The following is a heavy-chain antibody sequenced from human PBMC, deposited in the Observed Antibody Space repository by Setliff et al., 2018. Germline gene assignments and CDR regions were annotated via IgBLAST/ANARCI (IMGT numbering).Heavy chain of an antibody. V-gene: IGHV4-61*09. CDR1: GGSISSGSYY. Sequence: SETLSLTCTVSGGSISSGSYYWSLIRQPAGKGLEWIGHIYTSGSTNYNPSLKRRVTISVDTPKNKFSLKLSSVTAADTAVYYCASYRQEVNYWGQGTLVTVSS. D-gene: IGHD4-4*01. J-gene: IGHJ4*02. CDR2: IYTSGST. CDR3: ASYRQEVNY.